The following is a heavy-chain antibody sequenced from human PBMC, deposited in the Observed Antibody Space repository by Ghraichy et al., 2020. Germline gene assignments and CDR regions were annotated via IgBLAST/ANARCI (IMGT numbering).Heavy chain of an antibody. Sequence: LTCAISGDSVSSNSAAWNWIRQSPSRGLEWLGRTYYRSKWYNDYAVSVKSRITINPDTSKNQFSLQLNSVTPEDTAVYYCAREVVVTAIPVPTYYYYGMDVWGQGTTVTVSS. J-gene: IGHJ6*02. CDR2: TYYRSKWYN. CDR3: AREVVVTAIPVPTYYYYGMDV. V-gene: IGHV6-1*01. CDR1: GDSVSSNSAA. D-gene: IGHD2-21*02.